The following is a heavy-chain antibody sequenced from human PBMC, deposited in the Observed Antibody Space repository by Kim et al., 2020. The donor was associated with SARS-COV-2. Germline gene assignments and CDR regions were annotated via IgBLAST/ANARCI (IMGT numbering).Heavy chain of an antibody. CDR3: ARHLVLLWFGGLLGSLGNGLYGMDV. CDR1: GGSISSSSYY. J-gene: IGHJ6*02. Sequence: SETLSLTCTVSGGSISSSSYYWGWIRQPPGKGLEWIGSIYYSGSTYYNPSLKSRVTISVDTSKNQFSLKLSSVTAADTAVYYCARHLVLLWFGGLLGSLGNGLYGMDVWGQGTTVTVSS. CDR2: IYYSGST. V-gene: IGHV4-39*01. D-gene: IGHD3-10*01.